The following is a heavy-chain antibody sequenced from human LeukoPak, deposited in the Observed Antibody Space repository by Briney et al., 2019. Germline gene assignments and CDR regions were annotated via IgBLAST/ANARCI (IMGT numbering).Heavy chain of an antibody. Sequence: SETLSLTCSVSGGSISGSSFYWGWIRQPPGKGLEWIGSIYYSGSTYYNPSLKSRVTISVDTSKNQFSLKLSSVTAADTAVYYCARLLWFGESFFDYWGQGTLVTVSS. CDR2: IYYSGST. J-gene: IGHJ4*02. CDR1: GGSISGSSFY. CDR3: ARLLWFGESFFDY. D-gene: IGHD3-10*01. V-gene: IGHV4-39*07.